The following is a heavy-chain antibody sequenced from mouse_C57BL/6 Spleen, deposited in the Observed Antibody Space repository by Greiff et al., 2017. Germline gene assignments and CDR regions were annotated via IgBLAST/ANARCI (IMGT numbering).Heavy chain of an antibody. Sequence: QVQLQQSGAELVKPGASVKISCKASGYAFSSYLMNWVKQRPGKGLEGIGQIYPGDGDTNYNGKFKGKATLTADKSSSTAYMQLSSLTSEDSAVYFCALYSNYFDYWGQGTTLTVSS. D-gene: IGHD2-5*01. J-gene: IGHJ2*01. CDR2: IYPGDGDT. V-gene: IGHV1-80*01. CDR1: GYAFSSYL. CDR3: ALYSNYFDY.